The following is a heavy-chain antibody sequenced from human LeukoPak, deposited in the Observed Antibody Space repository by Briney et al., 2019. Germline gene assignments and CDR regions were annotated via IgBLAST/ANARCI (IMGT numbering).Heavy chain of an antibody. CDR3: ARSVDTAMGLDY. CDR2: INSDGSST. D-gene: IGHD5-18*01. V-gene: IGHV3-74*01. J-gene: IGHJ4*02. CDR1: GFTFSSYW. Sequence: GGSLRLSCAASGFTFSSYWMHWVRHAPGKGLVWVSRINSDGSSTSYADSVKGRFTISRDNAKNTLYLQMNSLRAEDTAVYYCARSVDTAMGLDYWGQGTLVTVSS.